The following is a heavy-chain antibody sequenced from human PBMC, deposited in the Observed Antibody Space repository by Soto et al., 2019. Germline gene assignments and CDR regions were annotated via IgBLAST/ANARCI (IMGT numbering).Heavy chain of an antibody. Sequence: GGSLRLSCAASGFTFSDYYMSWIRQAPGKGLEWVSYISSSGSTIYYADSVKGRFTISRDNAKNSLYLQMNSLRAEDTAVYYCARCRKSGGSCYLLDYWGQGTLVTVSS. D-gene: IGHD2-15*01. CDR2: ISSSGSTI. V-gene: IGHV3-11*01. CDR3: ARCRKSGGSCYLLDY. CDR1: GFTFSDYY. J-gene: IGHJ4*02.